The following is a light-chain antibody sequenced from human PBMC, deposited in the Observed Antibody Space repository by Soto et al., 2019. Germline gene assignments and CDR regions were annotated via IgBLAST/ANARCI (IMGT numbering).Light chain of an antibody. CDR2: GNS. Sequence: QSVLTQPPSVSGAPGQRVTISCTGSSSNIGAGYDVHWYQQLPGTAPKLLIYGNSNRPSGVPDRFSGSKSGTSASLAITGIQAEDEADYSCQSYDSSLSGAVVFGGGTKLTVL. CDR1: SSNIGAGYD. V-gene: IGLV1-40*01. CDR3: QSYDSSLSGAVV. J-gene: IGLJ2*01.